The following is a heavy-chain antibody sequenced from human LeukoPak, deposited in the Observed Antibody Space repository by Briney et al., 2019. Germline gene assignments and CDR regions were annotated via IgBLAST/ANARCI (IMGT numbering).Heavy chain of an antibody. CDR2: INSDGSST. Sequence: PGGSLRLSCAASGFTFSSYWMHWVRQAPGKGLVWVSRINSDGSSTSYADSVKGRFTISRDNAKNTLYLQMNSLRAEDTAVYYCASSRLRWLQRHGAFDIWGQGTMVTVSS. J-gene: IGHJ3*02. CDR3: ASSRLRWLQRHGAFDI. V-gene: IGHV3-74*01. D-gene: IGHD5-24*01. CDR1: GFTFSSYW.